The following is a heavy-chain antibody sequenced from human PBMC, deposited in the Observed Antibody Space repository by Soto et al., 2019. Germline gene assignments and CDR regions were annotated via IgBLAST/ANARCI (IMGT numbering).Heavy chain of an antibody. J-gene: IGHJ6*02. Sequence: PGGSLRLSCAASGFTFSSYAMHWVRQAPGKGLEWVTLTSSDGSNKYYADSVRGRFTISRDNSKSTLYLQMNSLRTEDTAVYYCARDGRGEQWSSYMDVRGQGTTLTVSS. CDR3: ARDGRGEQWSSYMDV. D-gene: IGHD6-19*01. CDR2: TSSDGSNK. CDR1: GFTFSSYA. V-gene: IGHV3-30-3*01.